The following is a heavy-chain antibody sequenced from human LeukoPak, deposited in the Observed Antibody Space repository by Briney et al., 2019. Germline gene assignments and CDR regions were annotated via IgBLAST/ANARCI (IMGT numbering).Heavy chain of an antibody. V-gene: IGHV4-34*01. CDR3: ARVGTHYYYYMDV. Sequence: TSETLSLTCAVYGGSFSGYYWSWIRQPPGKGLEWIGEINHSGSTNYNPSLKSRVTISVDTSKNQFSLKLSSVTAADTAVYYCARVGTHYYYYMDVWGKGTTVTVSS. CDR2: INHSGST. J-gene: IGHJ6*03. CDR1: GGSFSGYY. D-gene: IGHD1-1*01.